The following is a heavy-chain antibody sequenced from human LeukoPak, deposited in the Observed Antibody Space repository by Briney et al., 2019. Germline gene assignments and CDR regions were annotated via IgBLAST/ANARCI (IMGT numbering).Heavy chain of an antibody. CDR3: ARGRVAAV. CDR2: ISAYNGNT. CDR1: GYTFTSYG. V-gene: IGHV1-18*01. D-gene: IGHD6-19*01. Sequence: AAVKVSCKASGYTFTSYGISWVRQAPGQGLEWMGWISAYNGNTNYAQKHQSIATMTTNTSTSTAYVELRSQRSDDTALYYWARGRVAAVWGQGTLVTVSS. J-gene: IGHJ4*02.